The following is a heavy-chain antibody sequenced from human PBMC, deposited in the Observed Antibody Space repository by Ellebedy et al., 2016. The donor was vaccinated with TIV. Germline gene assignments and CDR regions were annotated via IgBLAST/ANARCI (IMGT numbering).Heavy chain of an antibody. CDR1: GFTFSSYA. D-gene: IGHD3-16*02. CDR3: ARASFFDVDLSGWYFDL. Sequence: GESLKISCAASGFTFSSYAMSWVRQAPGKGLEWVSGISTSGGSAYYADSVKGRFTISRDNSKNTLYLQLKSLRTEDTAVYYCARASFFDVDLSGWYFDLWGRGTLVTVSS. V-gene: IGHV3-23*01. CDR2: ISTSGGSA. J-gene: IGHJ2*01.